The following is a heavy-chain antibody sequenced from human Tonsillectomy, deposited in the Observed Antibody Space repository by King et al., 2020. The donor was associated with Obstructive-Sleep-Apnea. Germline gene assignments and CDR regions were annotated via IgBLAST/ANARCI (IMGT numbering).Heavy chain of an antibody. Sequence: VQLVESGGGVVQPGGSLRLSCAASGFTFSSYGVHWVRQAPGKGLEWVAFIRYDGGNKNFADSLKGRFTISRDNSKNTLYLQMNSLRAEDTAVYYCAKERRDHLVSNDAFDIWGQGTMVTVSS. D-gene: IGHD6-13*01. V-gene: IGHV3-30*02. CDR3: AKERRDHLVSNDAFDI. CDR1: GFTFSSYG. CDR2: IRYDGGNK. J-gene: IGHJ3*02.